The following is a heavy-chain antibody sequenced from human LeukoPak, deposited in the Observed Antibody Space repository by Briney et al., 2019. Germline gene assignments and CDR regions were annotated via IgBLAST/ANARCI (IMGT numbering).Heavy chain of an antibody. CDR3: AREGHDYGDNTPDY. J-gene: IGHJ4*02. Sequence: ASVKVSCKASGYTFRNYGILWVRQAPGPGLEWMGWVSPYNDNTNYAQNFQGRVTMTTDTSTNLAYMELRSLRYDDTAVYYCAREGHDYGDNTPDYWGRGTLVTVSS. CDR1: GYTFRNYG. CDR2: VSPYNDNT. V-gene: IGHV1-18*01. D-gene: IGHD4-17*01.